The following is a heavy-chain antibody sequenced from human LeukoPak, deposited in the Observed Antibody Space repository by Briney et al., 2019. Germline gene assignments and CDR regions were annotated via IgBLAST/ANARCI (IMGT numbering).Heavy chain of an antibody. Sequence: GGSLRLSCAASGFTFSSYGMHWVRQAPGKGLEWVAFIRYDGSNKYYADSVKGRFTISRDNSKNTLYLQMNSLRAEDTAVYYCAREAITIFGVVRTQTTTRPLRFDPWGQGTLVTVSS. CDR1: GFTFSSYG. CDR3: AREAITIFGVVRTQTTTRPLRFDP. J-gene: IGHJ5*02. D-gene: IGHD3-3*01. V-gene: IGHV3-30*02. CDR2: IRYDGSNK.